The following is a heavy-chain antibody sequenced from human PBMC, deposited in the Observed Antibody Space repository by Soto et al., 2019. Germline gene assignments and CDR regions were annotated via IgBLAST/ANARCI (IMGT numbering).Heavy chain of an antibody. CDR2: INPNSGGT. V-gene: IGHV1-2*02. J-gene: IGHJ3*02. CDR1: GYTFTGYY. D-gene: IGHD3-22*01. Sequence: QVQLVQSGAEVKKPGASVKVSCKASGYTFTGYYMHWVRQAPGQGLEWMGWINPNSGGTNYAQKFQGRVTMTRDTSISTAYMELSRLRSDDTAVYYCARDWESDYYDSSGYYSIGAFDIWGQGTMVTVSS. CDR3: ARDWESDYYDSSGYYSIGAFDI.